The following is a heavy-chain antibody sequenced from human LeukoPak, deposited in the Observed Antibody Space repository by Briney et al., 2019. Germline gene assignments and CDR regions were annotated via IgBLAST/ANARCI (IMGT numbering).Heavy chain of an antibody. J-gene: IGHJ6*02. D-gene: IGHD2-8*01. CDR2: ITHSAST. CDR3: ARGGMVYAYYYYGMDV. Sequence: ITHSASTNYNPSLKSRVTISVDTSKNQFSLKLSSVTAADTAVYYCARGGMVYAYYYYGMDVWGQGTTVTVSS. V-gene: IGHV4-34*01.